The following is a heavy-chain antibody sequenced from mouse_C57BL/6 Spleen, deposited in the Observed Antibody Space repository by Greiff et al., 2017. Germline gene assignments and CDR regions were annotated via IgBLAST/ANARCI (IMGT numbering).Heavy chain of an antibody. V-gene: IGHV6-3*01. CDR3: TVDDYGDFDV. D-gene: IGHD2-4*01. J-gene: IGHJ1*03. Sequence: EVQLQESGGGLVQPGGSMKLSCVASGFTFSNYWMNWVRQSPEKGLEWVAQIRLKSDNYATHYAESVKGRFTISRDDSKGSVYLQMNNLRAEDTGIYYCTVDDYGDFDVWGTGTTVTGAS. CDR2: IRLKSDNYAT. CDR1: GFTFSNYW.